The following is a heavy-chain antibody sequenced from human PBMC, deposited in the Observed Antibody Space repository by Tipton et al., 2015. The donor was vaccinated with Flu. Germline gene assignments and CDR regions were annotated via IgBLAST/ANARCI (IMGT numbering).Heavy chain of an antibody. CDR1: GYSISSGYY. CDR3: ARDDTAMDFDY. Sequence: TLSLTCAVSGYSISSGYYWGWIRQPPGKGLEWIGSIYHSGSTYYNPSLKSRVTISVDTSKNQFSLKLSSVTAADTAVYYCARDDTAMDFDYWGQGTLVTVSS. D-gene: IGHD5-18*01. CDR2: IYHSGST. J-gene: IGHJ4*02. V-gene: IGHV4-38-2*02.